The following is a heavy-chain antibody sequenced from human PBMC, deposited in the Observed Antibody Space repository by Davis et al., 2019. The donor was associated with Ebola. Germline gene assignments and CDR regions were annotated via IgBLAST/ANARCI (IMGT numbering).Heavy chain of an antibody. CDR3: TTEANSAIFGVVIGWWFDP. D-gene: IGHD3-3*01. CDR1: GFTFSNAW. CDR2: IKSKTDGGTT. V-gene: IGHV3-15*01. Sequence: PGGSLRLSCAASGFTFSNAWMSWVRQAPGKGLEWVGRIKSKTDGGTTDYAAPVKGRFTISRDDSKNTLYLQMNSLKTEDTAVYYCTTEANSAIFGVVIGWWFDPWGQGTLVTVSS. J-gene: IGHJ5*02.